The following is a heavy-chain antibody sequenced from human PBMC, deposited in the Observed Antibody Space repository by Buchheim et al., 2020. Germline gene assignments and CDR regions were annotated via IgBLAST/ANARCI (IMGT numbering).Heavy chain of an antibody. CDR2: ISYDGSNK. V-gene: IGHV3-30*18. CDR3: AKSSGQTESFDY. Sequence: QVQLVESGGGVVQPGRSLRLSCAASGFTFSSYGLHWVRQAPGKGLEWVAVISYDGSNKYYADSVKGRFTIPRENSKDTLYLQMNSLRAEDTAVYYCAKSSGQTESFDYWGQGTL. D-gene: IGHD6-19*01. J-gene: IGHJ4*02. CDR1: GFTFSSYG.